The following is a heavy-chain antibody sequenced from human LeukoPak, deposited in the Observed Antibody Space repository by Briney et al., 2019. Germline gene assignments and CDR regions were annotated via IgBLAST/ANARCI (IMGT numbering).Heavy chain of an antibody. CDR2: INPDGGA. CDR3: ARGPPEYCSGGSCYSGRNWIDP. V-gene: IGHV1-2*02. D-gene: IGHD2-15*01. CDR1: GYIFTGYY. J-gene: IGHJ5*02. Sequence: ASVKVSCKASGYIFTGYYINWVRQAPGQGLEWMGWINPDGGADYAQKFQGRVTMTRDTSISTAYMALSRLRSDDTAVYYCARGPPEYCSGGSCYSGRNWIDPWGQGTLATVSS.